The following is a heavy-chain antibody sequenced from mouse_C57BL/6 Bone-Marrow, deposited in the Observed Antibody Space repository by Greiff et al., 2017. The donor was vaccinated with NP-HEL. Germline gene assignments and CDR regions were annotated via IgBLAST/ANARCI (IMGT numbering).Heavy chain of an antibody. CDR1: GYAFTNYL. J-gene: IGHJ3*01. CDR3: ARLRSPAWFAY. CDR2: INPGSGGT. Sequence: VQLQQSGAELVRPGTSVKVSCKASGYAFTNYLIEWVKQRPGQGLEWIGVINPGSGGTNYTEKFKGKATLTADKSSSTAYMQLSSLTSEDSAVYFCARLRSPAWFAYWGQGTLVTVSA. V-gene: IGHV1-54*01.